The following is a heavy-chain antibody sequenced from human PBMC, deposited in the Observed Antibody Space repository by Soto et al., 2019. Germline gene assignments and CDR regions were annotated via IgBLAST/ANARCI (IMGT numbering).Heavy chain of an antibody. J-gene: IGHJ3*02. CDR2: IYYSGST. CDR3: ARLLVVTDAFDI. Sequence: QLQLQESGPGLVKPSETLSLTCTVSGGSISSSSYYWGWIRQPPGKGLEWIGSIYYSGSTYYNPSLKSRVTISVDTSKNQFSLKLSSVTAADTAVYYCARLLVVTDAFDIWGQGTMVTVSS. V-gene: IGHV4-39*01. CDR1: GGSISSSSYY. D-gene: IGHD3-22*01.